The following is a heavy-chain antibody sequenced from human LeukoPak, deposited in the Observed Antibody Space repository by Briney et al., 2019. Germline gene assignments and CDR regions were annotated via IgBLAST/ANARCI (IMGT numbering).Heavy chain of an antibody. CDR3: ARVDYSIFDY. J-gene: IGHJ4*02. CDR1: GGSISSYY. D-gene: IGHD4-11*01. V-gene: IGHV4-59*12. CDR2: IYHSGST. Sequence: PPETLSLTCTVSGGSISSYYWSRIRQPPGKGLEWIGYIYHSGSTYYNPSLKSRVTISVDRSKNQFSLKLSSVTAADTAVYYCARVDYSIFDYWGQGTLVTVSS.